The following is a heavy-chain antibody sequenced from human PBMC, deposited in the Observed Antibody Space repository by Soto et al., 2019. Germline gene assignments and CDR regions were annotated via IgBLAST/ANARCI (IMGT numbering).Heavy chain of an antibody. D-gene: IGHD6-19*01. Sequence: GGSLRLSCAASGFTFGNYWMHWVRQAPGKGPEWVSRMTSDGRTTQYADSVKGRFTVSRDNAKNTLYLQMNSLRAEDTAVYYCAKLKISSGWLFDYWGQGTLVTVSS. V-gene: IGHV3-74*03. CDR1: GFTFGNYW. CDR2: MTSDGRTT. J-gene: IGHJ4*02. CDR3: AKLKISSGWLFDY.